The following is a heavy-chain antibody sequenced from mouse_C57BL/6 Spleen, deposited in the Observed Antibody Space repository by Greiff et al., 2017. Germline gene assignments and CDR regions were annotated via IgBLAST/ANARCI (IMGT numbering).Heavy chain of an antibody. J-gene: IGHJ4*01. CDR3: ERHENFPHYYGSSDLGRDY. D-gene: IGHD1-1*01. V-gene: IGHV1-62-2*01. CDR2: FYPGSGSI. Sequence: QVQLQQPGAELVKPGASVQLSCKASGYTFTEYTIHWVKQRSGQGLEWIGWFYPGSGSIKYNEKFKDKATLTAAQYSSTFDMELSRWKSEDSAVYFCERHENFPHYYGSSDLGRDYWGQGTSVTVSS. CDR1: GYTFTEYT.